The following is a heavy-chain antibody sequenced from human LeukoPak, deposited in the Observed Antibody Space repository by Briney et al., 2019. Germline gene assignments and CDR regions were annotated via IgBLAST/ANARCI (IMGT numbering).Heavy chain of an antibody. D-gene: IGHD3-9*01. CDR1: GGSISSSSYY. CDR2: IYYSGST. Sequence: PSETLSLTCTVSGGSISSSSYYWGWIRQPPGKGLEWIGGIYYSGSTYYNPSLKSRVTISVDTSKNQFSLKLSSVTAADTAVYYCASLCYHTELRYFDWLLMPYHGKGGAFDIWGQGTMVTVSS. CDR3: ASLCYHTELRYFDWLLMPYHGKGGAFDI. V-gene: IGHV4-39*01. J-gene: IGHJ3*02.